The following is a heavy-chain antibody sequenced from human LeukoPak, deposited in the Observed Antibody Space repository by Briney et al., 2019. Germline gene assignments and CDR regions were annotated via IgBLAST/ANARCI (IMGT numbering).Heavy chain of an antibody. J-gene: IGHJ4*02. CDR1: GGSISSGDYY. CDR2: IYYSGST. V-gene: IGHV4-30-4*01. Sequence: PSETLSLTCTVSGGSISSGDYYWSWIRQAPGKGLEWIGYIYYSGSTYYNPSLKSRVTISVDTSKIQFSLKLSSVTAADTAVYYCARGGSGWYICDYWGQGTLVTVSS. D-gene: IGHD6-19*01. CDR3: ARGGSGWYICDY.